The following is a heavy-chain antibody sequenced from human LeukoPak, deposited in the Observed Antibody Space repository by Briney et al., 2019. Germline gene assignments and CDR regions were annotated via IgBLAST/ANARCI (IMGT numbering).Heavy chain of an antibody. V-gene: IGHV1-18*01. Sequence: ASVKVSCKASGYTFTSYGISWVRQAPGQGLEWMGWISAYNGNTNYAQKLQGRVTMTTDTSTSTAYMELRSLRSDDTAVYYCARGYDSSGYYISWAFDIWGQGTMVTVPS. CDR3: ARGYDSSGYYISWAFDI. D-gene: IGHD3-22*01. CDR2: ISAYNGNT. J-gene: IGHJ3*02. CDR1: GYTFTSYG.